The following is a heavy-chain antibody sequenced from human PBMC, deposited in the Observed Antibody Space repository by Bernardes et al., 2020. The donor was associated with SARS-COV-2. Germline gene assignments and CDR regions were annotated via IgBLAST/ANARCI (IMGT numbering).Heavy chain of an antibody. V-gene: IGHV3-7*01. CDR2: IKGDGSQR. CDR3: ARIDDVTGRDC. D-gene: IGHD3-9*01. J-gene: IGHJ4*02. CDR1: GFTFSSYW. Sequence: GSLRLSCAASGFTFSSYWMSWVRQAPGKGLEWVANIKGDGSQRSSVDSARGRFTISRDNAKNLLYLQINSLRAEDTAVYYCARIDDVTGRDCWGQGTLVTVSS.